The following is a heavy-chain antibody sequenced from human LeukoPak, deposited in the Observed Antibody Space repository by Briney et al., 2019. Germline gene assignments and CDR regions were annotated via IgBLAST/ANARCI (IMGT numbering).Heavy chain of an antibody. Sequence: RASVKVSCKVSGYTLTELSMHWVRQAPGKGLEWMGGFDPEDGEIIYAQKFQGRVTMTEDTSTDTAYMELSSLRSEDTAVYYCATAHTYYYDSSGYYWGQGTLVTVSS. CDR2: FDPEDGEI. V-gene: IGHV1-24*01. CDR3: ATAHTYYYDSSGYY. J-gene: IGHJ4*02. CDR1: GYTLTELS. D-gene: IGHD3-22*01.